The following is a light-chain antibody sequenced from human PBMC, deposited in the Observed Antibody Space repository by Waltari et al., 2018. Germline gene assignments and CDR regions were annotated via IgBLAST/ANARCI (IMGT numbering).Light chain of an antibody. CDR2: SAS. CDR3: QQGASVPPT. V-gene: IGKV1-12*01. J-gene: IGKJ1*01. Sequence: DIQMTQSPSSVSASVGDRVTITCRASQSISSSLAWYQQKPGKAPTLLIYSASTLQTGVPARFSGSGSGTDFSLTINRLQPEDFATYFCQQGASVPPTFGQGT. CDR1: QSISSS.